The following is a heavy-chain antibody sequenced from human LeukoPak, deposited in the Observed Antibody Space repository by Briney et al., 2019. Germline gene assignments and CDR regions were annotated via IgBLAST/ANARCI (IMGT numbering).Heavy chain of an antibody. Sequence: GGSLRLSCAASGFTFSDYYMSWIRQAPGKGLEWVSQISSSGSTIYYADSVKGRFSISTDNAKNTLYLQMNSLRDEDTAVYYCARDCIYCSGGSCSNWGQGTLVTVSS. CDR2: ISSSGSTI. J-gene: IGHJ4*02. D-gene: IGHD2-15*01. CDR3: ARDCIYCSGGSCSN. CDR1: GFTFSDYY. V-gene: IGHV3-11*04.